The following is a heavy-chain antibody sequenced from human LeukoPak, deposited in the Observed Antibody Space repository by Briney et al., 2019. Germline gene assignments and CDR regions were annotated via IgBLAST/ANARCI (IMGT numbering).Heavy chain of an antibody. CDR1: GFTFSSYA. V-gene: IGHV3-23*01. D-gene: IGHD3-10*01. J-gene: IGHJ4*02. CDR2: ISGSGGST. CDR3: AEEHGSGSYYVGY. Sequence: PGGSLRLSCAATGFTFSSYAMSWVRQAPGKGLEWVSGISGSGGSTYYADSVKGRFTISRDNSKNTLYLQMNSLRAEDTAVYYCAEEHGSGSYYVGYWGQGTLVTVSS.